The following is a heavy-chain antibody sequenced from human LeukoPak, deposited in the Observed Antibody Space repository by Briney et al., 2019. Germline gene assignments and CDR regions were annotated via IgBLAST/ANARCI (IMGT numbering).Heavy chain of an antibody. J-gene: IGHJ6*02. V-gene: IGHV3-74*01. D-gene: IGHD2-2*01. CDR3: VRDYQFIQEV. CDR1: GFTFSNYW. Sequence: GGSLRLSCVASGFTFSNYWMLWVRQAPGEGLMWVSLISTDGKSTRYAESVKGRFTISRDNAKNALYLQMDILRVEDTALYFCVRDYQFIQEVWGQGTTVTVSS. CDR2: ISTDGKST.